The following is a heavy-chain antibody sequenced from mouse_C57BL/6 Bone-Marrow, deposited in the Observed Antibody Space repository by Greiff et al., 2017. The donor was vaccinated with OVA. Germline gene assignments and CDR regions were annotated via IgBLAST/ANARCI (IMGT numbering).Heavy chain of an antibody. Sequence: EVKLMESGGGLVKPGGSLKLSCAASGFTFSDYGMHWVRQAPEKGLEWVAYISSGSSTIYYADTVKGRFTISRENAKNTLFLQMTSLRSKDTAMYYCARPGSSYDWYFDVWGTGTTVTVSS. V-gene: IGHV5-17*01. J-gene: IGHJ1*03. D-gene: IGHD1-1*01. CDR2: ISSGSSTI. CDR3: ARPGSSYDWYFDV. CDR1: GFTFSDYG.